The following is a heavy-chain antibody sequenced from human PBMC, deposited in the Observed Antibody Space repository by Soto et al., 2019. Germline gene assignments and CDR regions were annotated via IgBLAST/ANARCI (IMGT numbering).Heavy chain of an antibody. Sequence: QLQLQESGSGLVKPSQTLSLTCAVSGGSISSGGYSWSWIRQPPGKGLEWIGYIYHSGSTYYNPSLKSRVTLSVDRSKNQFSLKLSSVTPADTAVYYCAKAGGLGAVAADYWGQGTLVTVSS. V-gene: IGHV4-30-2*01. D-gene: IGHD6-19*01. CDR2: IYHSGST. CDR1: GGSISSGGYS. CDR3: AKAGGLGAVAADY. J-gene: IGHJ4*02.